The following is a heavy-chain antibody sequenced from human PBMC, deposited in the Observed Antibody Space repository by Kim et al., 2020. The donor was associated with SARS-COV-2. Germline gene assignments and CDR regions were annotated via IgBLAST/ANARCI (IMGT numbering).Heavy chain of an antibody. V-gene: IGHV4-59*08. CDR2: IYYSGST. CDR1: VCSISSYY. Sequence: SETLSLTCTVSVCSISSYYWSWIRQPPGKGLEWIGYIYYSGSTNYNPSLKSLVTISVDTSKNPFSLKLSSVTAADTAVYYCARRTGQGSGSYYASSNYYYYGMDVWGQGTTVTVAS. J-gene: IGHJ6*02. CDR3: ARRTGQGSGSYYASSNYYYYGMDV. D-gene: IGHD3-10*01.